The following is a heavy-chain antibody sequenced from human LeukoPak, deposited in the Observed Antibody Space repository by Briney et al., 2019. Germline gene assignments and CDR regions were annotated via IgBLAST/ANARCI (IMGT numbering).Heavy chain of an antibody. D-gene: IGHD1-26*01. CDR3: ARGTHGDERKLLRRYYFDY. CDR1: GYTFTSYG. Sequence: ASVTDSFKASGYTFTSYGISWVRQAPGQGRQWMGWISAYNGNTNYLQKLQGRVTMTTDTSTSRAYMELRSLRSDDTAVYYCARGTHGDERKLLRRYYFDYWGQGTLVTVSS. J-gene: IGHJ4*02. V-gene: IGHV1-18*01. CDR2: ISAYNGNT.